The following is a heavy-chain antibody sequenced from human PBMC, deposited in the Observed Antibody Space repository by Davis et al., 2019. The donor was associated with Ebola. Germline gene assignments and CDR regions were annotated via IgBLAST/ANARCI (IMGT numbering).Heavy chain of an antibody. V-gene: IGHV3-23*01. CDR3: AKAASKYSGYS. J-gene: IGHJ5*02. Sequence: PGGSLRLSCAASGFTFNSYAMSWVRQAPGKGLEWVSSISASGGSAYSADSVKGRFTISRDNSKNTMYLQMNNLGADDTAIYYCAKAASKYSGYSWGQGTLVTVSS. CDR1: GFTFNSYA. D-gene: IGHD5-12*01. CDR2: ISASGGSA.